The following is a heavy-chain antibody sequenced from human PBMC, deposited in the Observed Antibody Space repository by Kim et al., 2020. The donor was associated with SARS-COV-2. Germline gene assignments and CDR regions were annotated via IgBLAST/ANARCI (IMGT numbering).Heavy chain of an antibody. CDR3: ASLSYGDQYYYYYYGMDV. CDR2: IYYSGST. CDR1: GGSISSSSYY. J-gene: IGHJ6*02. Sequence: SETLSLTCTVSGGSISSSSYYWGWIRQPPGKGLEWIGSIYYSGSTYYNPSLKSRVTISVDTSKNQFSLKLSSVTAADTAVYYCASLSYGDQYYYYYYGMDVWGQGTTVTVSS. D-gene: IGHD4-17*01. V-gene: IGHV4-39*01.